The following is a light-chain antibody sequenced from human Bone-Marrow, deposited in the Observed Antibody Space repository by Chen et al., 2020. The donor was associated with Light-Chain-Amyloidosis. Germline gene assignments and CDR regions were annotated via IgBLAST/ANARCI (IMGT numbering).Light chain of an antibody. V-gene: IGKV3-15*01. CDR3: QQYSKWPPRT. CDR2: DAS. J-gene: IGKJ3*01. Sequence: EIVMTQSPATLSVSPGERVTLSCRASQGVSSRLAWYQQKPGQAPRLLIYDASTRATAIPDRFSGSGSGTEFTLTISGLQSEDFAVYYCQQYSKWPPRTFGPGTKVDI. CDR1: QGVSSR.